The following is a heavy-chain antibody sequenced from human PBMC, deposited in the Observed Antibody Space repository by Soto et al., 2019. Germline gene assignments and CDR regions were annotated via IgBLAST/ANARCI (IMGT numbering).Heavy chain of an antibody. CDR2: ITPFDGNT. J-gene: IGHJ4*02. CDR1: GNTFTYVY. Sequence: QMQLVQSGAEVKKTGSSVKVSCKGSGNTFTYVYLHWVRQAPGQALEWMGWITPFDGNTKYAQKFQDRVTLTGDTSLSTAYMELSSLRSDDTAMFYCASGRYDASGYFHYWGQGTLVTVSS. CDR3: ASGRYDASGYFHY. V-gene: IGHV1-45*02. D-gene: IGHD3-22*01.